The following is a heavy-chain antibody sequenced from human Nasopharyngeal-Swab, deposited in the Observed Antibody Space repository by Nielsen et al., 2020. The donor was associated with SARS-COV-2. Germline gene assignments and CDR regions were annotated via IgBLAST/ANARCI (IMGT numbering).Heavy chain of an antibody. Sequence: SLKVSCKASGGTFSSYAISWVRQAPGQGLEWMGGIIPIFGTANYAQKFQGRVTITADESTSTAYMELSSLRSEDTAVYYWARDRYDILTGYYPPPYYGMDVWGQGTTVTVSS. CDR2: IIPIFGTA. CDR1: GGTFSSYA. D-gene: IGHD3-9*01. J-gene: IGHJ6*02. CDR3: ARDRYDILTGYYPPPYYGMDV. V-gene: IGHV1-69*13.